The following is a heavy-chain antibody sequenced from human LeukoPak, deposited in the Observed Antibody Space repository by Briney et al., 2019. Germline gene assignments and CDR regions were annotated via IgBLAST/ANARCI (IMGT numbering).Heavy chain of an antibody. Sequence: GGSLRLSCAASGFTFSSIAMSWVRQALDKGLEWVSTICGSGGGTYYADSVKGRFTISRDDSKNTLYLQMNSLRADDTAVYYCAKDLGRYRNNFFDYWGQGTLVTVSS. D-gene: IGHD1-26*01. CDR2: ICGSGGGT. CDR1: GFTFSSIA. J-gene: IGHJ4*02. CDR3: AKDLGRYRNNFFDY. V-gene: IGHV3-23*01.